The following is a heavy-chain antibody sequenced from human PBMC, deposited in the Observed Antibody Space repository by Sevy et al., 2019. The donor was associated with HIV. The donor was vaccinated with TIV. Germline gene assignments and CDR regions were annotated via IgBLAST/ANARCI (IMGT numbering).Heavy chain of an antibody. Sequence: RGCLRLSCAASGFTVSSNYMSWVRQAPGKGLEWVSVIYSGGSTYYADSVKGRFTISRDNSKNTLYLQMNSLRAEDTAVYYRARDLSYYYDSSGSWGQGTLVTVSS. CDR3: ARDLSYYYDSSGS. CDR1: GFTVSSNY. J-gene: IGHJ5*02. V-gene: IGHV3-53*01. CDR2: IYSGGST. D-gene: IGHD3-22*01.